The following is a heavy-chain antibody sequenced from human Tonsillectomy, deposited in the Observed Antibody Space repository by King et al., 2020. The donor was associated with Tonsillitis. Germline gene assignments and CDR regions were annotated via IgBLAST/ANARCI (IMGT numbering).Heavy chain of an antibody. CDR1: GFTFSNYA. V-gene: IGHV3-23*04. J-gene: IGHJ6*03. Sequence: VQLVESGGGLVQPGGSLRLSCAASGFTFSNYAMTWVRQAPGKGLEWVSAISGSGYITYYADSVKGRFTISRDNSKNTLSLQMNNLRAEDTAIYYCAKSGGVAATGTFRSYYYYYMDGGGRGTTVTVSS. D-gene: IGHD6-13*01. CDR3: AKSGGVAATGTFRSYYYYYMDG. CDR2: ISGSGYIT.